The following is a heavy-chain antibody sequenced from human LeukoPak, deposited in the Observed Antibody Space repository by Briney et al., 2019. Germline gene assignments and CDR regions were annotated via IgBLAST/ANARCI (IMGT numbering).Heavy chain of an antibody. CDR2: ISGSGGST. D-gene: IGHD7-27*01. CDR1: GFTFSSYA. Sequence: PGGSLRLSCAASGFTFSSYAMSWVRQAPGKGLEWVSAISGSGGSTYYADSVKGRFTISRDNSKNTLYLQMNSLRAEDTAVYYCARCLTGSYYYGMDVWGQGTTVTVSS. J-gene: IGHJ6*02. CDR3: ARCLTGSYYYGMDV. V-gene: IGHV3-23*01.